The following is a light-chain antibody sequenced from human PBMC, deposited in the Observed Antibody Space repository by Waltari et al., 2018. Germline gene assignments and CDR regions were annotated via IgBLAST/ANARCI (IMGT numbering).Light chain of an antibody. CDR2: EDN. J-gene: IGLJ2*01. V-gene: IGLV3-10*01. CDR3: YSTDRTGKQRV. Sequence: SYELTQPPSVSVSPGQTARIPCSGAALPINCGYWYQQKPGQAPVLVIYEDNKPRSGIPDRFSGTSSGTRVTLTISGAQVEDEGDYYCYSTDRTGKQRVFGGGTKWTVL. CDR1: ALPINC.